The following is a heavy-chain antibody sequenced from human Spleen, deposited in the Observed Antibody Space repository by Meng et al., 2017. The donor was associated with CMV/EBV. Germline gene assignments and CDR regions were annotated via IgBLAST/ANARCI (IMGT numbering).Heavy chain of an antibody. J-gene: IGHJ4*02. D-gene: IGHD1-1*01. CDR2: IYHGGNT. V-gene: IGHV4-4*02. Sequence: AVSSGSISSNYWWSWVRQPPGKGLELIGQIYHGGNTNYNPSLKSRVTISVDKSKNQFSLKLSSVTAADTAVYYCARLELGTTSSFDYWGQGTLVTVSS. CDR1: SGSISSNYW. CDR3: ARLELGTTSSFDY.